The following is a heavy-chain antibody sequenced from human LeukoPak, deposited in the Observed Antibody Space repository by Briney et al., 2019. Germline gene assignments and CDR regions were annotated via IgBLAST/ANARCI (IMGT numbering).Heavy chain of an antibody. CDR2: ISSSADYI. CDR1: GFTFSSFN. CDR3: ARGPLSGWYYFDY. V-gene: IGHV3-21*01. J-gene: IGHJ4*02. D-gene: IGHD6-19*01. Sequence: PGGSLRLSCAASGFTFSSFNMNLVRQAPGKGLEWVSSISSSADYIYQADSVKGRFTISRDNAKNSLYLQMNSLRAEDTAVYYCARGPLSGWYYFDYWGQGTLVTVSS.